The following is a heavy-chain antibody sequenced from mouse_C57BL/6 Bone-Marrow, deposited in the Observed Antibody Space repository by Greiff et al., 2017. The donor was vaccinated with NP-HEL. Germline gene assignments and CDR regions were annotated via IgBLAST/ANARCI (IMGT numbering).Heavy chain of an antibody. J-gene: IGHJ4*01. Sequence: EVQLVESEGGLVQPGSSMKLSCTASGFTFSDYYMAWVRQVPEKGLEWVANINHDGSSTYYLDSLKSRFIISRDNAKNILYLQMSSVKSEDTATYYCAREGGLRRRTYAMDYWGQGTSVTVSS. CDR1: GFTFSDYY. V-gene: IGHV5-16*01. D-gene: IGHD2-4*01. CDR3: AREGGLRRRTYAMDY. CDR2: INHDGSST.